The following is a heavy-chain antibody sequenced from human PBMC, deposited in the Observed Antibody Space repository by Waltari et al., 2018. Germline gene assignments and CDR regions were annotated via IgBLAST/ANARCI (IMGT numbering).Heavy chain of an antibody. CDR2: INPDSGGT. V-gene: IGHV1-2*02. CDR3: ATAPDAFQIIN. J-gene: IGHJ4*02. CDR1: GYTFTGYY. Sequence: QVQLVQSGAEVKKPGASVKVSCKTSGYTFTGYYMYWVRQAPGQGLEWMGWINPDSGGTAYAQKFQGRVTRTRDTSISTAYMELNRLISDDSAMYYCATAPDAFQIINWGQGTLVTVSS. D-gene: IGHD2-2*01.